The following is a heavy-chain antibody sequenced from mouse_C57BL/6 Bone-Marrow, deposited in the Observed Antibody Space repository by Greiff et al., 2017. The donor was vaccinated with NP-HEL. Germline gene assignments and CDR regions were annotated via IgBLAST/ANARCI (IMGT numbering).Heavy chain of an antibody. Sequence: VQLVESGAELARPGASVKMSCKASGYTFTSYTMHWVKQRPGQGLEWIGYINPSSGYTKYNQKFKDKATLTADKSSSTAYMQLSSLTSEDSAVYYCARQNYGSSYRYFDVWGTGTTVTVSS. CDR2: INPSSGYT. J-gene: IGHJ1*03. D-gene: IGHD1-1*01. CDR1: GYTFTSYT. CDR3: ARQNYGSSYRYFDV. V-gene: IGHV1-4*01.